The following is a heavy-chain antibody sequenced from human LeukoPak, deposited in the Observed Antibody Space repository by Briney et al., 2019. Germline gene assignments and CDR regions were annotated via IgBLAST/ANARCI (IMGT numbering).Heavy chain of an antibody. CDR3: ARDQANDFWSGYYTGNAIDY. V-gene: IGHV3-21*01. CDR2: ISSSSSYT. Sequence: PGGSLRLSCAASGFTFSSYSMNWVRQAPGKGLEWVSSISSSSSYTYYADSVKGRFTISRDNAKNSLYLQMNSLRAEDTAVYYCARDQANDFWSGYYTGNAIDYWGQGTLVTVSS. CDR1: GFTFSSYS. D-gene: IGHD3-3*01. J-gene: IGHJ4*02.